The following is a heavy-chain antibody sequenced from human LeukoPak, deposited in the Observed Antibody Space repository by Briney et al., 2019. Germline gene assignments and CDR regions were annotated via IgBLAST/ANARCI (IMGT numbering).Heavy chain of an antibody. V-gene: IGHV3-7*01. Sequence: GGSLRLSCAASGFTFSSSAMSWVRQAPGKGLEWVANIKQDGSEKYYVDSVKGRFTISRDNAKNSLYLQMSSLRAEDTAVYYCARVPDFRMDVWGQGTTVTVSS. CDR1: GFTFSSSA. CDR2: IKQDGSEK. D-gene: IGHD2/OR15-2a*01. CDR3: ARVPDFRMDV. J-gene: IGHJ6*02.